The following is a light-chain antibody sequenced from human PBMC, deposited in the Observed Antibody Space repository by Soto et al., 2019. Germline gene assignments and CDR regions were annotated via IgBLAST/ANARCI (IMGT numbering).Light chain of an antibody. CDR3: QSYDSSLSAHV. Sequence: QSVLAQPPSVSGAPGQKVTISCTGSSSNIGAGYDLHWYQQLPGTAPKLLLYGNSNRPSGVPDRFSGSKSGTSASLAITGLQAEDEADYYCQSYDSSLSAHVFGTRTKVTVL. J-gene: IGLJ1*01. V-gene: IGLV1-40*01. CDR2: GNS. CDR1: SSNIGAGYD.